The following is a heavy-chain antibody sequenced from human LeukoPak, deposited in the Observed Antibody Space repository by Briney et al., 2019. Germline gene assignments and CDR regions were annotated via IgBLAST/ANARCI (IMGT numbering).Heavy chain of an antibody. CDR2: IWYDGSNK. CDR1: GFTFSNYG. V-gene: IGHV3-33*01. Sequence: GGSLRLSCAASGFTFSNYGIHWVRQAPGKGLEWVALIWYDGSNKYYADSVKGRFTISRDNSKNTLYLQMDSLRAEDTAVYFRARSDVWGQGTTVTVSS. CDR3: ARSDV. J-gene: IGHJ6*02.